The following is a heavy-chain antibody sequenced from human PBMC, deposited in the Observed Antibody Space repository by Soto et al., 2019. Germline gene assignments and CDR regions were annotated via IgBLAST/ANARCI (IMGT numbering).Heavy chain of an antibody. CDR1: GYTFTGYY. V-gene: IGHV1-2*04. J-gene: IGHJ3*02. Sequence: ASVKVSCKASGYTFTGYYMHWVRQAPGQGLEWMGWINPNSGGTNYAQKFQGWVTMTRDTSISTAYMELSRLRSDDTAVYYCARETQERAVQLERPDAFDIWGQGTMVTVSS. CDR2: INPNSGGT. CDR3: ARETQERAVQLERPDAFDI. D-gene: IGHD1-1*01.